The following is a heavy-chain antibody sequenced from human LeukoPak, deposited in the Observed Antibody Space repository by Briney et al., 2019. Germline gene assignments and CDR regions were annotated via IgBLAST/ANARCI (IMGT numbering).Heavy chain of an antibody. D-gene: IGHD3-3*01. Sequence: SETLSLTCTVSGGSISSYYWSWIRQPPGKGLEWIGYIYYTGSTKYNPSLKSRATISLDTSEYQFSLKLSSVTTADTAVYYCARYRPSESRSGEVTSLDYWGQGTLVTVSS. J-gene: IGHJ4*02. CDR3: ARYRPSESRSGEVTSLDY. V-gene: IGHV4-59*01. CDR1: GGSISSYY. CDR2: IYYTGST.